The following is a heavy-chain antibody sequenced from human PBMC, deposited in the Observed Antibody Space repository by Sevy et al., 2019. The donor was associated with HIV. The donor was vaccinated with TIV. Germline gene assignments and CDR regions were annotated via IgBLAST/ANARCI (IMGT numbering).Heavy chain of an antibody. Sequence: GGSLRLSCVASGFTFRSFSMHWVRQAPGKGLEWVAAIWYDGRTERYADSVQGRFTVTRDNSKKTLYFQMNSLGDEDTAIYYCERDAARVIVPTAGFDSWGQGTLVTVSS. V-gene: IGHV3-33*01. CDR2: IWYDGRTE. D-gene: IGHD6-13*01. J-gene: IGHJ5*01. CDR3: ERDAARVIVPTAGFDS. CDR1: GFTFRSFS.